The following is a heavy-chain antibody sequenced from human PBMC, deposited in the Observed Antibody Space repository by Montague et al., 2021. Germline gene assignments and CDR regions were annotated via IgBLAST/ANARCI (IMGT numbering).Heavy chain of an antibody. CDR2: IHRRGSPT. CDR3: AEDRGDSSGWPIFDY. Sequence: SLRLSCAASGFTFSRFAMSWVRQAPGKGLEWVSIIHRRGSPTYYGDSVKGRFTISRDDSKNKLYLQLNSLRAEDTAVYYCAEDRGDSSGWPIFDYWGQGTLVTVSS. D-gene: IGHD6-19*01. CDR1: GFTFSRFA. V-gene: IGHV3-23*03. J-gene: IGHJ4*02.